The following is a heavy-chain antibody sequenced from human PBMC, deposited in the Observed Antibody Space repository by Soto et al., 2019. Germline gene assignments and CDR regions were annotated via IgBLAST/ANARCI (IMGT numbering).Heavy chain of an antibody. Sequence: GGSLRLSXAASGFTFSSYWMSWVRQAPGKGLEWVANIKQDGSEKYYVDSVKGRFTISRDNAKNSLYLQMNSLRAEDTAVYYCARAQYYYDSSGYVDYWGQGTLVTVSS. CDR3: ARAQYYYDSSGYVDY. CDR2: IKQDGSEK. CDR1: GFTFSSYW. V-gene: IGHV3-7*03. J-gene: IGHJ4*02. D-gene: IGHD3-22*01.